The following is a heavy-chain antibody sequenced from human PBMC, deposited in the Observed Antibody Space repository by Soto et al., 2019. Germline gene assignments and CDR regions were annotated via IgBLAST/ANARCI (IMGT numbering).Heavy chain of an antibody. CDR1: GCTFTASW. CDR2: FKSDGSGT. Sequence: PGGSLILSCAATGCTFTASWLHWVRQAPGKGLEWVARFKSDGSGTTYTDSVKGRFSISRDNAKNTVYLQMDNLRVEDTAVYYCGRNAIFVRGVPDEYWGQGTPVTVSS. CDR3: GRNAIFVRGVPDEY. D-gene: IGHD3-10*02. V-gene: IGHV3-74*03. J-gene: IGHJ4*02.